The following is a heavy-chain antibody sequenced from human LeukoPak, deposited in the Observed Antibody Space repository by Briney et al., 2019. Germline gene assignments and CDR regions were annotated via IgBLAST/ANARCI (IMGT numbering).Heavy chain of an antibody. V-gene: IGHV3-30*04. CDR2: ISYDGSNK. D-gene: IGHD3-22*01. Sequence: GGSLRLSCAASGLTFSSYAMHWVRQAPGKGLEWVAVISYDGSNKYYADSVKGRFTISRDNSKNTLYLQMNSLRAEDTAVYYCARDPRYYDSSGYYYLGAVFDYWGQGIQVTVSS. CDR3: ARDPRYYDSSGYYYLGAVFDY. J-gene: IGHJ4*02. CDR1: GLTFSSYA.